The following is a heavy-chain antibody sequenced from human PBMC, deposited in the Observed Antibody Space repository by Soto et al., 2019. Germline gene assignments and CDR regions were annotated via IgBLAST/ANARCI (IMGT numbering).Heavy chain of an antibody. Sequence: PSETLCLTCTVSGGSISSYYWSWIRQPPGKGLEWIGEINHSGSTNYNPSLKSRVTISVDTSKNQFSLKLSSVTAADTAVYYCARGISIINYYGSGSYYNPGRWFDPWGQGTLVTVSS. V-gene: IGHV4-34*01. J-gene: IGHJ5*02. D-gene: IGHD3-10*01. CDR3: ARGISIINYYGSGSYYNPGRWFDP. CDR1: GGSISSYY. CDR2: INHSGST.